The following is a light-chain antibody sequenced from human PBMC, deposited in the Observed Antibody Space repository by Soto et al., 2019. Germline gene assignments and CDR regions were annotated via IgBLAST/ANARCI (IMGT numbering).Light chain of an antibody. V-gene: IGKV3-15*01. J-gene: IGKJ5*01. CDR1: QSVNSN. CDR2: DAS. CDR3: QQYNNWPPIT. Sequence: ETVMTQSPVTLSVSPGERVTLSCRASQSVNSNLVWYQQKPGQAPRRLIYDASIRATGVPARFSGSGSGTEFTLTISSLQSEDFAVYYCQQYNNWPPITFGQGTRLEIK.